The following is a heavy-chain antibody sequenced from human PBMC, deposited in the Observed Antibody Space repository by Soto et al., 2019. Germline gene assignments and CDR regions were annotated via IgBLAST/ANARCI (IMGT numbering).Heavy chain of an antibody. CDR2: INHSGST. CDR3: ARDKITGLFDY. V-gene: IGHV4-34*01. Sequence: SETLSLTCAVYGGSSSGDYWTWIRQPPGTGLEWIGEINHSGSTNYNPSLKSRVTISVDTSKNQFSLKLTSVTAADTAVYYCARDKITGLFDYWGQGTLVTVSS. J-gene: IGHJ4*02. CDR1: GGSSSGDY. D-gene: IGHD2-8*02.